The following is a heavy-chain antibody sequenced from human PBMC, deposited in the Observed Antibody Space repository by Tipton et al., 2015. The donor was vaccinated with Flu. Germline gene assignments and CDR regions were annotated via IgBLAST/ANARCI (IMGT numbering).Heavy chain of an antibody. V-gene: IGHV3-48*03. D-gene: IGHD7-27*01. CDR2: ISSSGSTK. Sequence: SLRLSCAASGFTFSSYEMNWVRQAPGKGLEWVSYISSSGSTKYYADSVKGRFTISRDNAKNSLYLQLNSLRAEDTAVYYCATLTGDDYWGQGVLVTVSS. J-gene: IGHJ4*02. CDR1: GFTFSSYE. CDR3: ATLTGDDY.